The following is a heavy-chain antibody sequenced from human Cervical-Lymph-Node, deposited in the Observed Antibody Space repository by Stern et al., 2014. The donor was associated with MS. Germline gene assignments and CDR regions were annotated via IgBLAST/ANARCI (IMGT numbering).Heavy chain of an antibody. Sequence: QLQLQESGPGLVKPSETLSLTCTVSDGPISGDFWNWIRQFPGKGLEWIGYVHYSGSTKYNPSLKSRVTISIDTSVSQLSLNLSSVTTADTAVYYCARGIGGARGYYDYWGHGALVTAAS. CDR2: VHYSGST. V-gene: IGHV4-59*08. CDR3: ARGIGGARGYYDY. CDR1: DGPISGDF. D-gene: IGHD3-3*01. J-gene: IGHJ4*01.